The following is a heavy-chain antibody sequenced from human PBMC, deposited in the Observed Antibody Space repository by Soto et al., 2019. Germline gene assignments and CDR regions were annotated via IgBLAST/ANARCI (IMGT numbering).Heavy chain of an antibody. V-gene: IGHV3-33*01. CDR2: IWYDGSNK. D-gene: IGHD6-19*01. Sequence: GGSLRLSCAASGFTFSSYGMHWVRQAPGKGLEWVAVIWYDGSNKYYADSVKGRFTISRDNSKNTLHLQMNSLRAEDTAVYYCARGGGTVAESVGDYWGQGTLVTVSS. CDR1: GFTFSSYG. J-gene: IGHJ4*02. CDR3: ARGGGTVAESVGDY.